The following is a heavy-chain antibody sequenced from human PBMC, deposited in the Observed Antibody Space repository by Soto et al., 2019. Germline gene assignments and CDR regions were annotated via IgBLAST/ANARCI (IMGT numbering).Heavy chain of an antibody. J-gene: IGHJ4*02. CDR1: GGTFSSYT. Sequence: QVQLVQSGAEVKKPGSSVKVSCKASGGTFSSYTISWVRQAPGQGLEWMGRIIPILGIANYAQKFQGRVTITADKSTSTAYMELSSLRSADTAVYYCAIEGYGSGPPGEIDYWGQGTLVTVSS. D-gene: IGHD3-10*01. CDR2: IIPILGIA. CDR3: AIEGYGSGPPGEIDY. V-gene: IGHV1-69*08.